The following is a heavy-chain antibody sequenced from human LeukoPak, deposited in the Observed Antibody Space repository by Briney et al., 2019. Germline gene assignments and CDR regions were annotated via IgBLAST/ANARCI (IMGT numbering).Heavy chain of an antibody. J-gene: IGHJ4*02. D-gene: IGHD3-3*01. V-gene: IGHV3-30*03. CDR1: GFTFSSYG. CDR3: ARGHGTYFWSGYYDY. Sequence: PGRSLRLSCAASGFTFSSYGMHWVRQAPGKGLEWVAVISYDGSNNYYADSVKGRFTISRDNSKNTLYLQMNSLRAEDTAVYYCARGHGTYFWSGYYDYWGQGTLVTVSS. CDR2: ISYDGSNN.